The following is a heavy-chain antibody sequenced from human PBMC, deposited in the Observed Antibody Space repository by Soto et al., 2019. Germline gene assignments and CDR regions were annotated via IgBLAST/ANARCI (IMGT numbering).Heavy chain of an antibody. J-gene: IGHJ2*01. Sequence: SETLSLTCTVSGGSISSGGYYWSWIRQHPGKGLEWIGYIYYSGSTYYNPSLKSRVTISVDTSKNQFSLKLSSVTAADTAVYYCARGRYSSSFLLWYFDLWGRGTLVTVSS. V-gene: IGHV4-31*03. CDR1: GGSISSGGYY. CDR2: IYYSGST. D-gene: IGHD6-13*01. CDR3: ARGRYSSSFLLWYFDL.